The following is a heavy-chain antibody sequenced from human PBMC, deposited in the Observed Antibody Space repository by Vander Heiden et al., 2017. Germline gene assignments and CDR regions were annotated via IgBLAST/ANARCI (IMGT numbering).Heavy chain of an antibody. CDR1: GCTFGSYG. CDR3: AKDFVVAVAGPPDY. J-gene: IGHJ4*02. V-gene: IGHV3-30*18. D-gene: IGHD6-19*01. Sequence: QVQLVEPGGGVVKPGRFLGFSCPASGCTFGSYGMHWVRQAPGKGLEWVAVISYDGSNKYYADSVKGRFTISRDNSKNTLYLQMNSLRAEDTAVYYCAKDFVVAVAGPPDYWGQGTLVTVSS. CDR2: ISYDGSNK.